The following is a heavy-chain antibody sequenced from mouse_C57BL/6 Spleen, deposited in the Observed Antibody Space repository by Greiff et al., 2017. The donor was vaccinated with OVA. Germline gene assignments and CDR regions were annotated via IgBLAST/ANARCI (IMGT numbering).Heavy chain of an antibody. V-gene: IGHV5-4*03. CDR2: ISDGGSYT. D-gene: IGHD2-1*01. CDR1: GFTFSSYA. J-gene: IGHJ3*01. CDR3: ARGGSTMAPWFAY. Sequence: EVKLMESGGGLVKPGGSLKLSCAASGFTFSSYAMSWVRQTPEKRLEWVATISDGGSYTYYPDNVKGRFTISRDNAKNNLYLQMSHLKSEDTAMYYCARGGSTMAPWFAYWGQGTLVTVSA.